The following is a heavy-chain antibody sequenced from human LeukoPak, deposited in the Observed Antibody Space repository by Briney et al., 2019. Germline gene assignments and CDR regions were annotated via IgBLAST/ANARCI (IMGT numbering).Heavy chain of an antibody. J-gene: IGHJ4*02. CDR1: GGSISSSSYY. V-gene: IGHV4-39*01. CDR2: IYYSGST. D-gene: IGHD5-18*01. Sequence: SETLSLTCTVSGGSISSSSYYWGWIRQPPGKGLEWIGSIYYSGSTYYNPSLKSRVTISVDTSKNQFSLELSSVTAADTAVYYCARHEIRAMVPYYFDYWGQGTLVTVSS. CDR3: ARHEIRAMVPYYFDY.